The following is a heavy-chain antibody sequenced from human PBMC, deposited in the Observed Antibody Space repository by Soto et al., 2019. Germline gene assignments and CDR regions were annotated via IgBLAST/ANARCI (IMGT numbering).Heavy chain of an antibody. J-gene: IGHJ4*02. Sequence: EVQVVESGGGLVQPGGSLRLSCEASGFTVSSNYMNWVRQAPGKGLEWVSIMYSDGTTYYADSVKGRFTISRDNSKNTLLLQTGRLRPEVTAVYYCASGGSSVGEGGGFDYWGRGALVIVSS. V-gene: IGHV3-66*01. D-gene: IGHD3-10*01. CDR3: ASGGSSVGEGGGFDY. CDR2: MYSDGTT. CDR1: GFTVSSNY.